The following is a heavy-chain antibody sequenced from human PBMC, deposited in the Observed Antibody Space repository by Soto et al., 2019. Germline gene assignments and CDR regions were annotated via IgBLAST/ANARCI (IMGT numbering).Heavy chain of an antibody. CDR1: GGSISSDDYY. CDR2: IYYSGST. V-gene: IGHV4-30-4*01. Sequence: SETLSLTYTVSGGSISSDDYYWSWIRQPPGKGLEWIGYIYYSGSTYSNPPFKSRLTISVDTSKNQFSLNLSSVTAADTATYFCARAARRDRRPGTVTRYYFDYWGQGTLVTVSS. J-gene: IGHJ4*02. CDR3: ARAARRDRRPGTVTRYYFDY. D-gene: IGHD3-10*01.